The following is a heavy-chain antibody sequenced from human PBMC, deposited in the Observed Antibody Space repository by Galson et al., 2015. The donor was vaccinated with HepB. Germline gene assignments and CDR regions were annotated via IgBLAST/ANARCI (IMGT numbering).Heavy chain of an antibody. Sequence: SLRLSCAASGFTFSSYSMNWVRQAPGKGLEWVSSISSSSSYIYYADSVKGRFTISRGNAKNSLYLQMNSLRAEDTAVYYCARVRIVVVTAIRGVFDYWGQGTLVTVSS. J-gene: IGHJ4*02. CDR2: ISSSSSYI. V-gene: IGHV3-21*01. CDR1: GFTFSSYS. CDR3: ARVRIVVVTAIRGVFDY. D-gene: IGHD2-21*02.